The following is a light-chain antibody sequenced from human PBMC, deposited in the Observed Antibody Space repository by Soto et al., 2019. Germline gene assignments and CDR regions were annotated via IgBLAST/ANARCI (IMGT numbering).Light chain of an antibody. CDR2: ENN. Sequence: QSVLTQPPSVSAAPGQKVTISCSGSSSNIGNNSVSWYHQLPGTAPKLLIYENNKRPSGIPDRFSGSKSGTSATLGITGLQTGDEADYYCGTWDSSLSAVVFGGGTKLTVL. CDR1: SSNIGNNS. CDR3: GTWDSSLSAVV. V-gene: IGLV1-51*02. J-gene: IGLJ2*01.